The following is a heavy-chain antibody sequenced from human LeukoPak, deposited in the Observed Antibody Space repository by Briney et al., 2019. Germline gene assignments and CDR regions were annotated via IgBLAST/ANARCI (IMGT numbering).Heavy chain of an antibody. CDR3: ARLVGAAGSSGWYYFDY. Sequence: GGSLRLSCAASGFTFSSYSMNWVRQAPGKGLEWVSSISSSSSYIYYADSVKGRFTISRDNAKNSLYLQMNSLRAEDTAVYYCARLVGAAGSSGWYYFDYWGQGTLVTVSS. CDR2: ISSSSSYI. CDR1: GFTFSSYS. D-gene: IGHD6-19*01. J-gene: IGHJ4*02. V-gene: IGHV3-21*01.